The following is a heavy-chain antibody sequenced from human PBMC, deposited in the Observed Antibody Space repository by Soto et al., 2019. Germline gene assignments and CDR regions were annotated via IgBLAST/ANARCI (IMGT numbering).Heavy chain of an antibody. V-gene: IGHV2-26*01. CDR2: IFSNDEK. CDR1: GFSLTTGGVA. CDR3: ARIQRISMIVVSKPYFDY. J-gene: IGHJ4*02. D-gene: IGHD3-22*01. Sequence: SGPTLVNPTQTLTLTCSFSGFSLTTGGVAVGWIRQPPGKALEWLAHIFSNDEKSYSTSLKSRLTISRDTSKSQVVLTMTNMDPVDTATYYCARIQRISMIVVSKPYFDYWGQGALVTVSS.